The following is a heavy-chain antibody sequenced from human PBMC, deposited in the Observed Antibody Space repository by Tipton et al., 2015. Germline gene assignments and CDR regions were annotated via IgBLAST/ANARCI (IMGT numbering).Heavy chain of an antibody. CDR2: LYYNDNI. CDR3: VRPANHGFDV. Sequence: TLSLTCTVSGASISRGCVWGWIRQPPGKGLEWIVSLYYNDNIYYNPSLQSRVAMSADTSRNQFSLNLTSVTAADTSVYYCVRPANHGFDVWGQGTMVTVSS. CDR1: GASISRGCV. J-gene: IGHJ3*01. V-gene: IGHV4-39*01.